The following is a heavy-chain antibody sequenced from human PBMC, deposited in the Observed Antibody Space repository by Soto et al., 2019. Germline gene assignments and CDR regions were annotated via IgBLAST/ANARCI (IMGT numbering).Heavy chain of an antibody. CDR1: GYTFTSYG. Sequence: GASVKVSCKASGYTFTSYGISWVRQAPGQGLEWMGWISAYNGNTNYAQKLQGRVTMTTDTSTSTAYMELRSLRSDDTAVYYCARGLGVVWSGSRYYYYMDVWGKGTTVTVSS. D-gene: IGHD3-3*01. CDR3: ARGLGVVWSGSRYYYYMDV. CDR2: ISAYNGNT. J-gene: IGHJ6*03. V-gene: IGHV1-18*01.